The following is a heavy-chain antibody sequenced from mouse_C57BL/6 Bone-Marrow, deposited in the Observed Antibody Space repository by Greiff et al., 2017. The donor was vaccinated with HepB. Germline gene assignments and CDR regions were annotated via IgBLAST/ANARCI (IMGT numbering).Heavy chain of an antibody. J-gene: IGHJ3*01. Sequence: EVKLQESVAELVRPGASVKLSCTASGFNIKNTYMHWVKQRPEQGLEWIGRIDPANGNTKYAPKFQGKATITADTSSNTAYLQLSSLTSEDTAIYYCARSRDYDYDGFAYWGQGTLVTVSA. V-gene: IGHV14-3*01. CDR1: GFNIKNTY. CDR3: ARSRDYDYDGFAY. CDR2: IDPANGNT. D-gene: IGHD2-4*01.